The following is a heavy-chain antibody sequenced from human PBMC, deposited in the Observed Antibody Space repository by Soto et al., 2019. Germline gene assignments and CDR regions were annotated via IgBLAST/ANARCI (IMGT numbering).Heavy chain of an antibody. D-gene: IGHD3-3*01. J-gene: IGHJ6*02. CDR1: GFTFTSSA. CDR3: AAPTYYDFWSGEDLMFYGMDV. Sequence: SVKVSCKASGFTFTSSAVQWVRQARGQRLEWIGWIVVGSGNTNYAQKFQERVTITRDMSTSTAYMELSSLRSEDTAVYYCAAPTYYDFWSGEDLMFYGMDVWGQGTTVTVSS. V-gene: IGHV1-58*01. CDR2: IVVGSGNT.